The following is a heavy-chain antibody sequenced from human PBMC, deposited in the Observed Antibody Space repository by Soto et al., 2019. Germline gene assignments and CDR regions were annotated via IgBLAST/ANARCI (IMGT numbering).Heavy chain of an antibody. CDR3: ASQDYGGSLEAFDS. Sequence: GASVKVSCKASGYTCTGYYMHWVRQAPGQGLEWMGGINPNSGGTNYAQKFQGRVTMTRDTSISTAYMELSRLRSDDTAVYYCASQDYGGSLEAFDSWGQGTMFTVAS. CDR1: GYTCTGYY. J-gene: IGHJ3*02. D-gene: IGHD4-17*01. V-gene: IGHV1-2*02. CDR2: INPNSGGT.